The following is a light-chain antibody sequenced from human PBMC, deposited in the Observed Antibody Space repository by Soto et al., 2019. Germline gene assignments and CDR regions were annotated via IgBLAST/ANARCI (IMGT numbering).Light chain of an antibody. Sequence: QAVVTQESSFSVSPGRTVTLTCGLISGSVSTANNPNWYQQTPGQAPRTLIYSTTTRSSGVPDRFSGSILGNKAALTITGAQADDESDYYCALFMGNGISVFGTGTKLTVL. V-gene: IGLV8-61*01. CDR1: SGSVSTANN. CDR2: STT. J-gene: IGLJ1*01. CDR3: ALFMGNGISV.